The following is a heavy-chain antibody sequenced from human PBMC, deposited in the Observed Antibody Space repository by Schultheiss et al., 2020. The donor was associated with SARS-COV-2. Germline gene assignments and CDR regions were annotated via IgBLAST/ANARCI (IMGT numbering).Heavy chain of an antibody. CDR2: INPNSGVT. V-gene: IGHV1-2*06. D-gene: IGHD5-18*01. CDR1: GYTFNGYY. Sequence: ASVKVSCKASGYTFNGYYMHWVRQAPGQGIEWMGRINPNSGVTNYAQKFQGRVTMTRDTSISTAYMELSRLRSDDTAVYYCARDQKIQGGYNYGKGGMDVWGQGATVTVSS. CDR3: ARDQKIQGGYNYGKGGMDV. J-gene: IGHJ6*02.